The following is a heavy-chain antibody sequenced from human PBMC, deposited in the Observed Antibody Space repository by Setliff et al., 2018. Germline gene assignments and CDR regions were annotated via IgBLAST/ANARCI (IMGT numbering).Heavy chain of an antibody. V-gene: IGHV3-21*04. Sequence: SLRLSCAASGFTFSSYSMNWVRQAPGKGLEWVSSISSTSTYIYYADSVKGRFTISRDNAKNSLSLQMNSLRAEDTAVYYCARVDIVVVVAAIEFDYWGQGTLVTVSS. D-gene: IGHD2-15*01. CDR2: ISSTSTYI. CDR3: ARVDIVVVVAAIEFDY. CDR1: GFTFSSYS. J-gene: IGHJ4*02.